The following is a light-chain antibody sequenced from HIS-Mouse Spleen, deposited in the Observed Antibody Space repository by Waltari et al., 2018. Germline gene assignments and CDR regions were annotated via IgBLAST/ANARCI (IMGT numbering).Light chain of an antibody. Sequence: DIQMTQSPSSLSASVGDRVTITWQASQDISNYLNWYQQKQGKAPKLLIYNAYNLETWVPPRFSGSESGNDFTFSISSLQPEDIATYYCQQYDNLHRRTFGPGTKVDIK. CDR1: QDISNY. J-gene: IGKJ3*01. V-gene: IGKV1-33*01. CDR3: QQYDNLHRRT. CDR2: NAY.